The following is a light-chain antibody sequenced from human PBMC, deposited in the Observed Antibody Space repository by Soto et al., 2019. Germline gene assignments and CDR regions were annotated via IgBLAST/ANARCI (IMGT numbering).Light chain of an antibody. J-gene: IGKJ5*01. Sequence: EIVLTQSPGTLSLSPGERATLSCRASQSVSNNYLAWYQQKPGQAPRLLIYGASNRATGIPDRFSGSGSGTDFTLTISSLQAEDFATYYCQQFHTYPVTFGQGTRLEIK. V-gene: IGKV3-20*01. CDR2: GAS. CDR3: QQFHTYPVT. CDR1: QSVSNNY.